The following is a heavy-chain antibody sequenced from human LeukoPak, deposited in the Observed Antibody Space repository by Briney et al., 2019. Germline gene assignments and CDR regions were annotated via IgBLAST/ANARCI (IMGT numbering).Heavy chain of an antibody. CDR1: GYTFTSYY. J-gene: IGHJ3*02. CDR3: AREEDYGDSPGAFDI. CDR2: INPSGGST. Sequence: GASVKVSCKASGYTFTSYYMHWVRQAPGQGLEWMGIINPSGGSTSYAQKFQGRVTMTRDTSTSTVYMELSSPRSEDTAVYYCAREEDYGDSPGAFDIWGQGTMVTVSS. D-gene: IGHD4-17*01. V-gene: IGHV1-46*01.